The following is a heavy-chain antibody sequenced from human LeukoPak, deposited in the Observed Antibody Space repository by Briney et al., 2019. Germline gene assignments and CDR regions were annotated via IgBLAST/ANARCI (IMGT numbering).Heavy chain of an antibody. Sequence: ASVKVPCKASGYTFSDYYLHWVRQAPGQGLEWMAWINPTNGDTNYAQKFQGRVAMTRDTSISTAYMELTRLISDDTAVYYCARVGSSGWYVHPTLDYWGQGTLVTVSS. D-gene: IGHD6-19*01. J-gene: IGHJ4*02. CDR1: GYTFSDYY. CDR2: INPTNGDT. CDR3: ARVGSSGWYVHPTLDY. V-gene: IGHV1-2*02.